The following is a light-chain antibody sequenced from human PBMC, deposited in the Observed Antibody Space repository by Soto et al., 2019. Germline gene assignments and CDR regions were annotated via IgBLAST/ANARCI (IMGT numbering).Light chain of an antibody. V-gene: IGKV3-20*01. J-gene: IGKJ1*01. CDR2: GAS. CDR1: QSVSSNY. CDR3: QQYGSLSWT. Sequence: DIVLTQSPGTLSFSPGERAILSCRASQSVSSNYLAWYQQKPVQAPRLLIYGASTRATGVPDRFSGSGSGTDFTLTISRLEPADFAVYHCQQYGSLSWTFGQGTKVEIK.